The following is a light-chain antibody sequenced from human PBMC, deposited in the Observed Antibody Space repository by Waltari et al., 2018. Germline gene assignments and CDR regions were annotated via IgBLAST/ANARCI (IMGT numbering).Light chain of an antibody. CDR2: EVS. J-gene: IGLJ1*01. CDR3: CSYAGSSTYV. V-gene: IGLV2-23*02. Sequence: SALTQPATGSASPGKSLTLSCTGTSSDAGRYTLVAWYHQYPGKAPKLMIYEVSQRPSGVSSRFSGSKSGNTASLTISGLQAEDEADYYCCSYAGSSTYVFGTGTKVTVL. CDR1: SSDAGRYTL.